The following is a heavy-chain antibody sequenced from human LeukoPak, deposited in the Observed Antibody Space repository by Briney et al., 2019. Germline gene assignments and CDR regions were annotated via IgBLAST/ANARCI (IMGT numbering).Heavy chain of an antibody. V-gene: IGHV3-74*01. J-gene: IGHJ4*02. CDR3: ARAIGSSRGKVDY. Sequence: PGGSLRLSCVASGFTFSNYWMHWVRQAPGKGLVWVSRIKTDGSRTNYADSVKGRFTISRDNAKNTVYLEMNSLRSEDTAVYYCARAIGSSRGKVDYWGQGTLVTVSS. D-gene: IGHD6-13*01. CDR2: IKTDGSRT. CDR1: GFTFSNYW.